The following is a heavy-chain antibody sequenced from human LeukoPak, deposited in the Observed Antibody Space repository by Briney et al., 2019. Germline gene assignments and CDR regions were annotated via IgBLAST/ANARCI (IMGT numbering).Heavy chain of an antibody. CDR3: ARMRGYSYVGYFDY. D-gene: IGHD5-18*01. Sequence: GGSLRLSCAASGFTFSSYEMNWVRQAPGKGLEWVSYISSSGSTIYYADSVKGRFTISRDNAKNSLYLQINSLRAEDTAVYYCARMRGYSYVGYFDYWGQGTLVTVSS. J-gene: IGHJ4*02. CDR1: GFTFSSYE. CDR2: ISSSGSTI. V-gene: IGHV3-48*03.